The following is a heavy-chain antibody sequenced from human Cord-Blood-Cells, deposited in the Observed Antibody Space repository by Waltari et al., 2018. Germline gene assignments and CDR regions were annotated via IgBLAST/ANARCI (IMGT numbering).Heavy chain of an antibody. CDR2: ISYDGSNK. J-gene: IGHJ5*02. CDR3: SGELLNWFDP. V-gene: IGHV3-30-3*01. CDR1: GFTFSSYA. D-gene: IGHD1-26*01. Sequence: QVQLVESGGGVVQPGRSLRLSCAASGFTFSSYAMHWVRQAPGKGLEWVEVISYDGSNKYDADSVKGRFTISRDNSKNTLYLQMNSLRAEDTAVYYCSGELLNWFDPWGQGTLVTVSS.